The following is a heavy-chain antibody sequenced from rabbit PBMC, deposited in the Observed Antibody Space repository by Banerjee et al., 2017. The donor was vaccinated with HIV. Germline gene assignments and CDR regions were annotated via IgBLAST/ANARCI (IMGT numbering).Heavy chain of an antibody. CDR2: IYTGSGST. J-gene: IGHJ3*01. Sequence: QQLEESGGGLVKPGASLTLTCKASGIDFSSGYDMCWVRQAPGKGLEWIACIYTGSGSTWYANWAKGRFTISKTSSTTVTLQMTSLTAADTATYFCARGYWTDGLHLWGQGTLVTVS. CDR1: GIDFSSGYD. V-gene: IGHV1S40*01. CDR3: ARGYWTDGLHL. D-gene: IGHD1-1*01.